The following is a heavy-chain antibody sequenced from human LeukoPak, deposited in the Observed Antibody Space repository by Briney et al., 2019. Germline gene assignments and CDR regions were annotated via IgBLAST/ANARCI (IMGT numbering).Heavy chain of an antibody. D-gene: IGHD5-24*01. Sequence: SETLSLTCAAYGGTLSGYYWSWIRQPPGKGLEWIGEIKEREKTNYNPSLKSRVTMSIDTSKNQFSLKLSSVTAADTAVYYCAREGLRNVHNPLGYWGQGTLVTVSP. CDR2: IKEREKT. V-gene: IGHV4-34*01. CDR3: AREGLRNVHNPLGY. CDR1: GGTLSGYY. J-gene: IGHJ4*02.